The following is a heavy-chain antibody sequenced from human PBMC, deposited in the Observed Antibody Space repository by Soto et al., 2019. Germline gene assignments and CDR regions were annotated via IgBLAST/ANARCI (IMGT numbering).Heavy chain of an antibody. D-gene: IGHD6-19*01. J-gene: IGHJ4*02. CDR1: GLSLNTTAVG. Sequence: PTQTLTLTCTLSGLSLNTTAVGVGWVRQPPGKALEWLAVIYWNDAKRYSPSLKSRLTLTKDTSKNQVVLTMTNMDPVDTATYYFGHWSYSTGCSDYWRQGALVTVS. CDR3: GHWSYSTGCSDY. V-gene: IGHV2-5*01. CDR2: IYWNDAK.